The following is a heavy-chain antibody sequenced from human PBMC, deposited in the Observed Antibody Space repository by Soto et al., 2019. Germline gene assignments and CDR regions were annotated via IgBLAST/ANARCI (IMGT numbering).Heavy chain of an antibody. V-gene: IGHV3-13*01. CDR3: AARSYNHQFDY. CDR1: GFTFSSYD. CDR2: IGTAGDT. D-gene: IGHD3-10*01. Sequence: EVQLVESGGGLVQPGGSLRLSCAASGFTFSSYDMHWVRQATGKGLEWVSAIGTAGDTYYPGSVKGRFTISRENAKNSLYLQMNSLRAEDTAVYYCAARSYNHQFDYWGQGTLVTVSS. J-gene: IGHJ4*02.